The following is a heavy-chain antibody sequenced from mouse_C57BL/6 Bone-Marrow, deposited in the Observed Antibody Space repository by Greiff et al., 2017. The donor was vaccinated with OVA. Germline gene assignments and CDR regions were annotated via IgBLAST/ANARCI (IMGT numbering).Heavy chain of an antibody. D-gene: IGHD4-1*01. CDR3: ARTGTWYFDV. Sequence: QVTLKECGPGILQPSQTLSLSCSFSGFSLSTFGMGVGWIRQPSGQGLEWLAHIWWDDDKYYNPALSSRLSTSKDSSKNQVFLKIANVDTAETATYYCARTGTWYFDVWGTGTTVTVSS. CDR2: IWWDDDK. V-gene: IGHV8-8*01. CDR1: GFSLSTFGMG. J-gene: IGHJ1*03.